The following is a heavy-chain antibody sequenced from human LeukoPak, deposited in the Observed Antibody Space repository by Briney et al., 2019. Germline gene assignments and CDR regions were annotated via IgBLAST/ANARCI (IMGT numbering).Heavy chain of an antibody. D-gene: IGHD3-10*01. Sequence: SETLSLTCAVSGGSISRSNWWSWVRQSPGKGLEWIGEIYDNGSTNYNPSLKSRVTISVDTSKDQFSLKLSSVTAADTAVYYCARVYDSGSQAYFYYMDVWGKGTTVTISS. J-gene: IGHJ6*03. CDR3: ARVYDSGSQAYFYYMDV. CDR1: GGSISRSNW. V-gene: IGHV4-4*02. CDR2: IYDNGST.